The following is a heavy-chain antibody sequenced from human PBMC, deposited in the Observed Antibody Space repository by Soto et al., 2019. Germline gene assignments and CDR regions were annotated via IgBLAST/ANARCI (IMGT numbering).Heavy chain of an antibody. CDR2: INHSGST. J-gene: IGHJ4*02. V-gene: IGHV4-34*01. Sequence: SETLSLTCAVYGGSFSGYYWSWIRKPPGKGQEWIGEINHSGSTNYNPSLKSRVTISVDTSKNQFSLKLSSVTAADTAVYYFARSGYYYDSSGYYYWPSPEGAAFDCWGQATLVT. D-gene: IGHD3-22*01. CDR3: ARSGYYYDSSGYYYWPSPEGAAFDC. CDR1: GGSFSGYY.